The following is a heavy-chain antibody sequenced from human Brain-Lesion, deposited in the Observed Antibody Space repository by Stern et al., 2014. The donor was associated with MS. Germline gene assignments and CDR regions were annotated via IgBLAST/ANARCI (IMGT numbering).Heavy chain of an antibody. CDR1: GGSIKSGSHY. D-gene: IGHD2-21*01. Sequence: QLQLQESGPGLVKPSQTLSLTCTVSGGSIKSGSHYWNWIRQPAGKGLEWIGLISASGTTDFNPSLRSRVTMSIDTSNNQFSLKLSSVTAADTAVYYCARESRQLIVIQYYSYGMDVWGQGTTVTVSS. V-gene: IGHV4-61*02. J-gene: IGHJ6*02. CDR2: ISASGTT. CDR3: ARESRQLIVIQYYSYGMDV.